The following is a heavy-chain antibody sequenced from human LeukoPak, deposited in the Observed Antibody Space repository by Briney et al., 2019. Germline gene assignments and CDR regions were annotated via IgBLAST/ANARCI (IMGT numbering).Heavy chain of an antibody. J-gene: IGHJ4*02. D-gene: IGHD3-10*01. V-gene: IGHV3-7*01. CDR2: IKQDGSEK. Sequence: GGSLRLSCAASGFTFSSYEMNWVRQAPGKGLEWVANIKQDGSEKYYVDSVKGRFTISRDNAKNSLYLQMNSLRAEDTAVYYCARASDVLLWFGERGQGTLVTVSS. CDR1: GFTFSSYE. CDR3: ARASDVLLWFGE.